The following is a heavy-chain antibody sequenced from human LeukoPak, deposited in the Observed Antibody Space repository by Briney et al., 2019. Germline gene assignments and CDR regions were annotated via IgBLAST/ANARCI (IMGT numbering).Heavy chain of an antibody. V-gene: IGHV1-8*01. CDR2: MNPNSGNT. Sequence: ASVKVSCKASGYTFNNYDINWVRQAPGQGLEWMGWMNPNSGNTGYAQKFQGRFTLTRETFISTAYMELSSLRSDDTAVYYCARDSTRAVPAAITYSGYDWHYWGQGTLVTVSS. CDR1: GYTFNNYD. D-gene: IGHD5-12*01. CDR3: ARDSTRAVPAAITYSGYDWHY. J-gene: IGHJ4*02.